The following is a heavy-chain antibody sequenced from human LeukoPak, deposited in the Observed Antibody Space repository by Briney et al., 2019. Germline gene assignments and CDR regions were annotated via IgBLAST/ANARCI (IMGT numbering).Heavy chain of an antibody. Sequence: GASVKVSCKASGGTFSSYAISWVRQAPGQGLEWMGGIIPIFGTANYAQKFQGRVTITADESTSTAYMELSSLRSEDTAVYYCATGCNSGWWFDPWGQGTLVTVSS. CDR2: IIPIFGTA. CDR3: ATGCNSGWWFDP. V-gene: IGHV1-69*13. D-gene: IGHD4-23*01. CDR1: GGTFSSYA. J-gene: IGHJ5*02.